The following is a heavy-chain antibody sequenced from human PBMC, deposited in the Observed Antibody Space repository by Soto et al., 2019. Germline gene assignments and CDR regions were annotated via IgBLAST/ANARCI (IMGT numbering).Heavy chain of an antibody. CDR1: GYTFTSYC. CDR3: ARVQDTAMVNYYYYGMDV. V-gene: IGHV1-46*01. CDR2: INPSGGST. Sequence: ASVKVSCKASGYTFTSYCISWVRQAPGQGLEWMGIINPSGGSTSYAQKFQGRVTMTRDTSTSTVYMELSSLRSEDTAVYYCARVQDTAMVNYYYYGMDVWGQGTTVXVSS. D-gene: IGHD5-18*01. J-gene: IGHJ6*02.